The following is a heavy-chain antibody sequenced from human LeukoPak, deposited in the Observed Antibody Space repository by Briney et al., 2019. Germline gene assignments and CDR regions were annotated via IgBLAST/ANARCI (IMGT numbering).Heavy chain of an antibody. CDR3: AKPYDYSNYGHYGMDV. CDR1: GFTFSSYA. Sequence: GGSLRLSCAASGFTFSSYAMSWVRQAPGKGLEWVSAISGSGGSTYYADSVKGRFTISRDNSKNTLYLQMNSLRAEDTAVYYCAKPYDYSNYGHYGMDVWGQGTTVTVSS. CDR2: ISGSGGST. V-gene: IGHV3-23*01. J-gene: IGHJ6*02. D-gene: IGHD4-11*01.